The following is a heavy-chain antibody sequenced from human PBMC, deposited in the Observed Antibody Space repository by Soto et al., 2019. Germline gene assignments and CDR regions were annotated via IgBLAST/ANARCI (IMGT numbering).Heavy chain of an antibody. D-gene: IGHD6-19*01. CDR2: ISSSSSYI. CDR3: ARDGRGGGQWLVLGEDFDY. Sequence: GGSLRLSCAASGFTFSSYSLNWVRQAPGKGLEWVSSISSSSSYIYYADSVKGRFTISRDNAKNSLYLQMNSLRAEDRAVYYCARDGRGGGQWLVLGEDFDYWGQGTLVTVSS. CDR1: GFTFSSYS. V-gene: IGHV3-21*01. J-gene: IGHJ4*02.